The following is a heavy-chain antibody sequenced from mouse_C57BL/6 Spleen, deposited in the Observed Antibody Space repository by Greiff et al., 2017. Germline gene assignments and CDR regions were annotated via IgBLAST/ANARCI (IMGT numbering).Heavy chain of an antibody. V-gene: IGHV14-1*01. CDR1: GFNIKDYY. CDR2: IDPEDGDT. J-gene: IGHJ2*01. D-gene: IGHD1-1*01. Sequence: VQLQQSGAELVRPGASVKLSCTASGFNIKDYYMHWVKQRPEQGLEWIGRIDPEDGDTEYAPKFQGKATMTADTSSNTAYLQLSSLTSEDTAVYYCTTHYYYGSSPHFDYWGQGTTLTVSS. CDR3: TTHYYYGSSPHFDY.